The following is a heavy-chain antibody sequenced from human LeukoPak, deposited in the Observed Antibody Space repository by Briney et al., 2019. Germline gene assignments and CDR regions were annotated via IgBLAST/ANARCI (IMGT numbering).Heavy chain of an antibody. Sequence: ASVKVSCKASGYTFTRYYMHWVRQAPGQGLEWMGWINPNSGGTNYAQKFQGRVTMTRDTSISTAYMELSRLRSDDTAVYYCARDVEVDTAMVTDYWGQGTLVTVSS. CDR2: INPNSGGT. J-gene: IGHJ4*02. CDR3: ARDVEVDTAMVTDY. V-gene: IGHV1-2*02. D-gene: IGHD5-18*01. CDR1: GYTFTRYY.